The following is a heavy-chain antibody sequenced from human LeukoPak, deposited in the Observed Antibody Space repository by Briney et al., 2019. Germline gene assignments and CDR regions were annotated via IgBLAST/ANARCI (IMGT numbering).Heavy chain of an antibody. CDR3: ARDNPFQALWFGELFLEPNWFDP. CDR1: GYAFSAYY. V-gene: IGHV1-2*02. CDR2: INPNSGGT. J-gene: IGHJ5*02. Sequence: GASVKVSCKASGYAFSAYYMHWVRQAPGQGLEWMGWINPNSGGTNYAQKFQGRVTMTRDTSISTAYMELSRLRSDDTAVYYCARDNPFQALWFGELFLEPNWFDPWGQGTLVTVSS. D-gene: IGHD3-10*01.